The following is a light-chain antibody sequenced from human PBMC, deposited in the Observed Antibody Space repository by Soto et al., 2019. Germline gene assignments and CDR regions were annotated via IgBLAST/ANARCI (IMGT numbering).Light chain of an antibody. CDR1: SSDVGHYNY. J-gene: IGLJ1*01. V-gene: IGLV2-14*03. CDR2: DVS. Sequence: QSALTQPASVSGSPGQSITISCTGTSSDVGHYNYVSWYQQHPGNAPKLVIYDVSIRASGGSDRFSGSKSGNTASLTISGLQAEDEADYYCCSYTTTTSRVFGTGTKLTV. CDR3: CSYTTTTSRV.